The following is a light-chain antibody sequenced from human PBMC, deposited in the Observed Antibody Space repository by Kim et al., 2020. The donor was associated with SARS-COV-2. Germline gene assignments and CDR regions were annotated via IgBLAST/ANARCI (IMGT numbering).Light chain of an antibody. CDR2: YDS. CDR3: QVWDNSSDHPYV. V-gene: IGLV3-21*04. CDR1: NIGMKS. J-gene: IGLJ1*01. Sequence: PGKTARITCGGNNIGMKSVHRDQQKPGQAPVLVIYYDSDRPSGSPERFSGSNTGNTATLAKSRVDAGDEADYYCQVWDNSSDHPYVFGTETKVTVL.